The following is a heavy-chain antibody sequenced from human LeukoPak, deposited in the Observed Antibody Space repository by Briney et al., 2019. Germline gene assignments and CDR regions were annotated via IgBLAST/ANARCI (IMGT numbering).Heavy chain of an antibody. J-gene: IGHJ4*02. V-gene: IGHV3-21*01. Sequence: GGSLRLSCAASGFTFSSYSMNWVRQAPGKGLEWVSSISSSSSYMYYADSVKGRFTISKDNAKNSLYLQMNSLRAEDTAVYYCARDISFDYWGQGTLVTVSS. CDR1: GFTFSSYS. CDR3: ARDISFDY. CDR2: ISSSSSYM.